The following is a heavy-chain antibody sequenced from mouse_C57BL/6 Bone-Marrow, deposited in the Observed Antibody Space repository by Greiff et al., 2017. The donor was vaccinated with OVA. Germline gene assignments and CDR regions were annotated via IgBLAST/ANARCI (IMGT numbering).Heavy chain of an antibody. V-gene: IGHV14-3*01. D-gene: IGHD1-1*01. CDR2: IDPANGNT. CDR1: GFNIKNTY. CDR3: ARQGYGSSYDAMDY. J-gene: IGHJ4*01. Sequence: DVKLVESVAELVRPGASVKLSCTASGFNIKNTYMHWVKQRPEQGLEWIGRIDPANGNTKYAPKFQGKATITADTSSNTAYLQLSSLTSEDTAIYYCARQGYGSSYDAMDYWGQGTSVTVSS.